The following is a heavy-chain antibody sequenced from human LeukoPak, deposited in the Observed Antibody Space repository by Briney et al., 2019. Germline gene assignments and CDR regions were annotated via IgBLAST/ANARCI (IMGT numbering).Heavy chain of an antibody. CDR3: ARDLCSGGSCRLDY. J-gene: IGHJ4*02. V-gene: IGHV3-48*04. Sequence: PGGSLRLSCAASGFTLSSYNTNWVRQAPGKGLEWVSYISSSSSTIYYADSVKGRFTISRDNAKNSLYLQMNSLRAEDTAVYYCARDLCSGGSCRLDYWGQGTLVTVSS. CDR1: GFTLSSYN. D-gene: IGHD2-15*01. CDR2: ISSSSSTI.